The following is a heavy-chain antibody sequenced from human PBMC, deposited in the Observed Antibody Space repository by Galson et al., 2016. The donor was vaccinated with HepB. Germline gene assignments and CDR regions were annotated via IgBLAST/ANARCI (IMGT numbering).Heavy chain of an antibody. Sequence: SLRLSCAVSGFSFTSYAMNWVRQAPGKGLEWVSLIYSDGSTRYAGSVKGRFTISRDNSKNTLFLQMNSLRADDTAVYYCARGEWGDVSSMFYFDYWGQGILVTVSS. CDR2: IYSDGST. J-gene: IGHJ4*02. CDR3: ARGEWGDVSSMFYFDY. D-gene: IGHD3-16*02. CDR1: GFSFTSYA. V-gene: IGHV3-53*01.